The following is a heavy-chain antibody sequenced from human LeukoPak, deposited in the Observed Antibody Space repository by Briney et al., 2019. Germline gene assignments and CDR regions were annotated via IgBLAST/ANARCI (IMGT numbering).Heavy chain of an antibody. CDR2: INHSGST. Sequence: SETLSLTCAVYGGSFSGYYWSWIRQPPGKGLEWIGEINHSGSTNYNPSLKSRVTISVDTSKNQFSLKLSSVTAADTAVYYCARDRGCSSTSCYHAGDYYYYYMDVWGKGTTVTVSS. CDR3: ARDRGCSSTSCYHAGDYYYYYMDV. CDR1: GGSFSGYY. D-gene: IGHD2-2*01. V-gene: IGHV4-34*01. J-gene: IGHJ6*03.